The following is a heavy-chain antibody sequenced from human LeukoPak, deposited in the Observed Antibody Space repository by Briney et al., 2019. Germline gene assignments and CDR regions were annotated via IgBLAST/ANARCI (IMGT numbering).Heavy chain of an antibody. D-gene: IGHD3-3*01. J-gene: IGHJ4*02. CDR1: GFTFSSYW. Sequence: GGSLRLSCAASGFTFSSYWMHWVRQAPGKGLVWVSRINSDGSSTSYADSVKGRFTISRDNAKNTLYLQMNSLRAEDTAVYYCARDFPKDYDFWSGAPLDYWGQGTLVTVSS. CDR2: INSDGSST. V-gene: IGHV3-74*01. CDR3: ARDFPKDYDFWSGAPLDY.